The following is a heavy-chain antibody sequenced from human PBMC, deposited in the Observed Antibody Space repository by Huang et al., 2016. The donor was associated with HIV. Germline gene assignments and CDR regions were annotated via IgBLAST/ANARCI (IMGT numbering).Heavy chain of an antibody. Sequence: QVQLQESGPRLVKPSQTLSLTCNVSGDSISSGSYFWSWIRQPAGKGLEWIGNVYISGTTNYNPSLKSRVAISVDRSKNQFSLNLSSVTAADTAVYYCAREGGFLDYMDVWGRGATVTVSS. CDR1: GDSISSGSYF. CDR2: VYISGTT. J-gene: IGHJ6*03. D-gene: IGHD3-3*01. V-gene: IGHV4-61*09. CDR3: AREGGFLDYMDV.